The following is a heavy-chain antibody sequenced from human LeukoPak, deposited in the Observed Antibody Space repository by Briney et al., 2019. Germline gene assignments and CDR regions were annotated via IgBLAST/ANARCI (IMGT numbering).Heavy chain of an antibody. CDR2: ISAYNGNT. J-gene: IGHJ2*01. CDR3: ARGRNIVAVPAAYWYFDL. D-gene: IGHD2-2*01. V-gene: IGHV1-18*01. CDR1: GYTFTSYG. Sequence: ASVKVSCKASGYTFTSYGISWVRQAPGQGLEWMGWISAYNGNTNYAQKLQGRVTMTTDTSTSTAYMELRSLRSDDTAVYYCARGRNIVAVPAAYWYFDLWGRGTLVTVSS.